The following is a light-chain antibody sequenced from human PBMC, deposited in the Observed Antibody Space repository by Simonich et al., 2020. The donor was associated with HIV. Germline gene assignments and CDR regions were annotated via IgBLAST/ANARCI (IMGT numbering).Light chain of an antibody. CDR3: HQYGSSLHT. Sequence: EIVMTQSPATLSVSPGERATLSCRASQSVSSNLAWYQQKPGQAPRLLIYGASTRVTGIPGRFIGSGSGTEFTLTISSLQSEDFAVYYCHQYGSSLHTFGQGTKLEIK. CDR2: GAS. J-gene: IGKJ2*01. V-gene: IGKV3D-15*01. CDR1: QSVSSN.